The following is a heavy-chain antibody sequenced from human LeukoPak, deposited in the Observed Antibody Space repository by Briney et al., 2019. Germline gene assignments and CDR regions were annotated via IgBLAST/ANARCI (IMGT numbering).Heavy chain of an antibody. V-gene: IGHV4-34*01. D-gene: IGHD3-10*01. CDR1: GGSFSGYY. CDR2: INHSGST. J-gene: IGHJ6*02. Sequence: PSETLSLTCAVYGGSFSGYYWSWIRQPPGKGLERIGEINHSGSTNYNPSLKSRVTISVDTSKNQFSLKLSSVTAADTAVYYCARRLQLMYYGSGIIRYYGMDVWGQGTTVTVSS. CDR3: ARRLQLMYYGSGIIRYYGMDV.